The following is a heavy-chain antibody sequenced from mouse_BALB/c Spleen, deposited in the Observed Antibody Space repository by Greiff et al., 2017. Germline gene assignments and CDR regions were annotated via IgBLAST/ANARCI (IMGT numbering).Heavy chain of an antibody. V-gene: IGHV5-17*02. D-gene: IGHD2-2*01. Sequence: EVKLVESGGGLVRPAGPRNLPCAAPGFPFSSFGLHWVRQAPGKGLEWVAYISSGSSTIYYADTVKGRFTISIDNPKNTLFLQMTSLRSEDTAMYYCARDGYGAMDYWGQGTSVTVSS. CDR1: GFPFSSFG. CDR3: ARDGYGAMDY. CDR2: ISSGSSTI. J-gene: IGHJ4*01.